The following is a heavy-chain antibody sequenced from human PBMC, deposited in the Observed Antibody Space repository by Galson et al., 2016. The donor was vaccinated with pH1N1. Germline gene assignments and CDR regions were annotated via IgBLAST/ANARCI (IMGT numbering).Heavy chain of an antibody. D-gene: IGHD3/OR15-3a*01. V-gene: IGHV5-51*01. CDR1: GYSLTNYW. CDR2: IYLSDSHT. CDR3: PRRPRYHHFWSDYSYRAFDV. Sequence: QSGAEVKKPGESLRISCEGFGYSLTNYWIVWVRQMPGKGLEWMGIIYLSDSHTTYSPSFHGQVTISADSSITTSYLQWSSLQASDTAMYYCPRRPRYHHFWSDYSYRAFDVCGQATMVTVPS. J-gene: IGHJ3*01.